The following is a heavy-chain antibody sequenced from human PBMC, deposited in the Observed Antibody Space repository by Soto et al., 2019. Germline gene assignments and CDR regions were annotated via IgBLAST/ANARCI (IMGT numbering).Heavy chain of an antibody. Sequence: SGESLKISCKGSGYSFTSYWISWVRQMPGKGLEWMGRIDPSDSYTNYSPSFQGHVTISADKSISTAYLQWSSLKASDTAMYYCARQGPIVVVPAALRYYGMDVWGQGTTVTVSS. D-gene: IGHD2-2*01. V-gene: IGHV5-10-1*01. CDR2: IDPSDSYT. CDR1: GYSFTSYW. CDR3: ARQGPIVVVPAALRYYGMDV. J-gene: IGHJ6*02.